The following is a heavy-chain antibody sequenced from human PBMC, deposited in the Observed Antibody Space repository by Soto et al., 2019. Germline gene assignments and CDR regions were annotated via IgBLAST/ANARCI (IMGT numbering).Heavy chain of an antibody. D-gene: IGHD3-10*01. V-gene: IGHV4-34*01. CDR3: AIWVTMVRGVITYYYYGMDV. Sequence: PSETLSLTCAVYGGSFSGYYWSWIRQPPGKGLEWIGEINHSGSTNYNPSLKSRVTISVDTSKNQFSLKLSSVTAADTAVYYCAIWVTMVRGVITYYYYGMDVWGQGTKVTVSS. CDR2: INHSGST. J-gene: IGHJ6*02. CDR1: GGSFSGYY.